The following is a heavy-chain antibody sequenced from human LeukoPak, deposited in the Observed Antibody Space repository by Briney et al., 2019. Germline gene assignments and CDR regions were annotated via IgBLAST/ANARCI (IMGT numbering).Heavy chain of an antibody. V-gene: IGHV3-48*03. Sequence: GGSLRLSCAASGFTFSSYAMSWVRQAPGKGLEWVSYISSSGSTIYYADSVKGRFTISRDNAKNSLYLQMNSLRAEDTAVYYCARGEVYYYYMDVWGKGTTVTISS. CDR2: ISSSGSTI. J-gene: IGHJ6*03. CDR3: ARGEVYYYYMDV. CDR1: GFTFSSYA.